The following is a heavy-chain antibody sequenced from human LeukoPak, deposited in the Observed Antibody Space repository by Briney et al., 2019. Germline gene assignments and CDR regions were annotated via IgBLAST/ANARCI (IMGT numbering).Heavy chain of an antibody. V-gene: IGHV4-59*01. CDR2: VYYSGST. Sequence: SETLSLTCTVSGGSMSSYSWSWIRQPPGEGLEWIGFVYYSGSTNYNPSLKSRVTISVDTSKNQFSLKLSSVTAADTAVYYCARVRGYNSYYFDYWGQGTLVTVSS. CDR1: GGSMSSYS. J-gene: IGHJ4*02. CDR3: ARVRGYNSYYFDY. D-gene: IGHD5-24*01.